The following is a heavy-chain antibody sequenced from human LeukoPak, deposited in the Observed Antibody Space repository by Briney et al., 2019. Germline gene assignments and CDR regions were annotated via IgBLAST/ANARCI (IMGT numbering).Heavy chain of an antibody. CDR1: GFTFSSYE. CDR2: ISSSGSTI. V-gene: IGHV3-48*03. CDR3: ASVAEDSSGWIHYYYYMDV. J-gene: IGHJ6*03. Sequence: GGSLRLSCAASGFTFSSYEMNWVRQAPGKGLEWVSYISSSGSTIYYADSVKGRFTISRDNAKNSLYLQMNSLRAEDTAVYYCASVAEDSSGWIHYYYYMDVWGKGTTVTISS. D-gene: IGHD6-19*01.